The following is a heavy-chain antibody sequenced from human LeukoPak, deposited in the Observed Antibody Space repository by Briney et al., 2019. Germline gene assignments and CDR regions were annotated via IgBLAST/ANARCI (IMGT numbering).Heavy chain of an antibody. D-gene: IGHD6-6*01. CDR3: ARVEYSSSFDY. Sequence: TSETLSLXCTVSGGSISSYYWRWIRQPPGKGLEWIGYIYYSGSTNYNPSLKSRVTISVDTSKNQFSLKLSSVTAADTAVYYCARVEYSSSFDYWGQGTLVAVSS. CDR1: GGSISSYY. J-gene: IGHJ4*02. V-gene: IGHV4-59*01. CDR2: IYYSGST.